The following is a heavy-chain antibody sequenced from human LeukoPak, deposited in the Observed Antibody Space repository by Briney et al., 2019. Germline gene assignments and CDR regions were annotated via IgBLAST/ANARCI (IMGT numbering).Heavy chain of an antibody. CDR3: ARVWYASREF. J-gene: IGHJ4*02. D-gene: IGHD2-8*01. CDR2: INSDGSRT. CDR1: GFTFSSYW. Sequence: PGGSLRLSCAASGFTFSSYWMHWVRQAPGKGLVWVSRINSDGSRTSYADSVKGRCTISRDNAKNTLYLQMNSLRAGDTAVYYCARVWYASREFWGQGTLVTVSS. V-gene: IGHV3-74*01.